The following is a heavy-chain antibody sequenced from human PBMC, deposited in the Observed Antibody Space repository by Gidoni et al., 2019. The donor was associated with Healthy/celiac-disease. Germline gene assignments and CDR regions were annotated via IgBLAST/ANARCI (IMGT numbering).Heavy chain of an antibody. CDR2: INNIGST. V-gene: IGHV4-34*01. CDR3: ARGIAVAGKFDY. Sequence: QVQLQQWGAGLLKPSETLSLTCAVYGGSFSGYYWSWIRQPPGKWLEWIGEINNIGSTKYIPSLQRRATISVYTSKNQFSLKLSSVTAADTAVYYCARGIAVAGKFDYWGQGTLVTVSS. CDR1: GGSFSGYY. J-gene: IGHJ4*02. D-gene: IGHD6-19*01.